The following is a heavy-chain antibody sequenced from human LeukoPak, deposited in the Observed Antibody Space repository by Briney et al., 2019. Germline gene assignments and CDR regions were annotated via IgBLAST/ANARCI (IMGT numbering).Heavy chain of an antibody. J-gene: IGHJ4*02. Sequence: SETLSLTCTVSGGSISSYYWSWIRQPPGKGLEWIGYIYYSGSANYNPSLKSRVIISVDTSKNQFSLKLSSVTAADTAVYYCARAPITMVRGVISGFDYWGQGTLVTVSS. CDR1: GGSISSYY. CDR2: IYYSGSA. V-gene: IGHV4-59*01. CDR3: ARAPITMVRGVISGFDY. D-gene: IGHD3-10*01.